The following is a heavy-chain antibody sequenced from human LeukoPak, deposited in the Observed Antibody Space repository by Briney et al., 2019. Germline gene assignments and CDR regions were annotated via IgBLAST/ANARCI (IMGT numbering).Heavy chain of an antibody. CDR3: ARDCGSDCSQAFDI. J-gene: IGHJ3*02. V-gene: IGHV3-7*05. CDR2: IKQDGTQK. CDR1: GFTFSNYW. Sequence: GGSLRLSCAASGFTFSNYWMSWVRQAPGKGLEGVADIKQDGTQKYYVDSVEGRFTISRDNAKNPLYLQMDSLRVEDTAVYYCARDCGSDCSQAFDIWGQGTMVTVSS. D-gene: IGHD2-21*02.